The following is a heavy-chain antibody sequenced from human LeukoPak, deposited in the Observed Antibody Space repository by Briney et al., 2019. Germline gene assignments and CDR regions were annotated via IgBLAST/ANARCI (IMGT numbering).Heavy chain of an antibody. CDR3: ARVSVAGTGPDY. CDR2: FSYNVHS. Sequence: SETLSLTCTVSGSSVSSSNYYWSWIRQPPGKGLEWVGFFSYNVHSDYNPSLKSRVTISVDTSKNQFSLRLSSVTAADTAIYYCARVSVAGTGPDYWGQGTLVTVSS. D-gene: IGHD6-13*01. J-gene: IGHJ4*02. CDR1: GSSVSSSNYY. V-gene: IGHV4-61*01.